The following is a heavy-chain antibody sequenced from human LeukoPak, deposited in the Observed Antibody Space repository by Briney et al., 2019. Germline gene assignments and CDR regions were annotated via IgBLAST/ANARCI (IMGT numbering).Heavy chain of an antibody. CDR3: ARGGMVRGVITQGYYYYMDV. V-gene: IGHV1-69*05. D-gene: IGHD3-10*01. Sequence: SVRVSCKASGGTFSSYAISWVRQAPGQGLEWMGGIIPIFGTANYAQKFQGRVTITTDESTSTAYMELSSLRSEDTAVYYGARGGMVRGVITQGYYYYMDVWGKGTTVTVSS. CDR1: GGTFSSYA. CDR2: IIPIFGTA. J-gene: IGHJ6*03.